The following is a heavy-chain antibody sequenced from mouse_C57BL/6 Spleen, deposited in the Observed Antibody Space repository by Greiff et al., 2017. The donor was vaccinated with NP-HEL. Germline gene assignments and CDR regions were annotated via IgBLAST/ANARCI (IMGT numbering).Heavy chain of an antibody. CDR3: ARGGVEYSNSPFAY. J-gene: IGHJ3*01. Sequence: EVKLMESGPGLVKPSQSLSLTCSVTGYSITSGYYWNWIRQFPGNKLEWMGYISYDGSNNYNPSLKNRISITRDTSKNQFFLKLNSVTTEDTATYYCARGGVEYSNSPFAYWGQGTLVTVSA. CDR1: GYSITSGYY. CDR2: ISYDGSN. D-gene: IGHD2-5*01. V-gene: IGHV3-6*01.